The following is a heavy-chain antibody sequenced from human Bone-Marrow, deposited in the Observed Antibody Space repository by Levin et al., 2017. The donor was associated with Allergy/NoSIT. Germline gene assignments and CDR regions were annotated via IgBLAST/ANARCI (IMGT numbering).Heavy chain of an antibody. CDR3: ARGRGFHCSGGSCYSSDY. Sequence: ASVKVSCKASGYTFTTYDINWVRQATGQGLEWLGWMNPNSGNTGYAQKFQGRIAMTKNTSISTAYMELSSLTPGDTAVYYCARGRGFHCSGGSCYSSDYWGQGTQVTVSS. J-gene: IGHJ4*02. CDR1: GYTFTTYD. CDR2: MNPNSGNT. V-gene: IGHV1-8*01. D-gene: IGHD2-15*01.